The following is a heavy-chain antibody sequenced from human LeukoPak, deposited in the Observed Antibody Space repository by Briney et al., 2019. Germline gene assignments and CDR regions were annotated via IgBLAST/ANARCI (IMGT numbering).Heavy chain of an antibody. CDR1: GFTFNNYA. D-gene: IGHD2-2*01. Sequence: GGSLRLSCAASGFTFNNYAMTWVRQTPGKGPGWVSLISWKGDTTAYAESVRGRFTISRDNAKNSLYLHMNSLRPEDTAFYHCARHRCSSTTCSFDSWGQGSLVTVSS. CDR2: ISWKGDTT. CDR3: ARHRCSSTTCSFDS. V-gene: IGHV3-20*01. J-gene: IGHJ4*02.